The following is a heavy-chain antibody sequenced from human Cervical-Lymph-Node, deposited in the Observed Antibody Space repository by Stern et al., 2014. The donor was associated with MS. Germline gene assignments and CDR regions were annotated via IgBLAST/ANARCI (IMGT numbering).Heavy chain of an antibody. J-gene: IGHJ4*02. CDR2: IFPGDSEV. V-gene: IGHV5-51*03. D-gene: IGHD1-26*01. CDR3: ARRLGSYDFDS. CDR1: GYTFTDYW. Sequence: VQLVQSGAEVKKAGESLKMSCATSGYTFTDYWIGWVRQMPGKDLEWVGIIFPGDSEVRYTPSFQGQVTISVDKSVSTSYLQWSSLRASDTAMYYCARRLGSYDFDSWGQGTLVTVSS.